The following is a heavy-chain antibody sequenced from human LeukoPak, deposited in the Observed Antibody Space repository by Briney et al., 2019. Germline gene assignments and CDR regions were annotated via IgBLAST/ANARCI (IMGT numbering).Heavy chain of an antibody. D-gene: IGHD3-22*01. CDR2: MSYDGSTK. Sequence: GGSLRLSCAASGFIFSTYGMHWVRHAPGKGLELVAVMSYDGSTKYYADSVKGRFTIPRDNSKNTLYLQMGSLRAEDMAVYYCARDYYDSSQAEGVFDYWGQGTLVTVSS. V-gene: IGHV3-30*03. J-gene: IGHJ4*02. CDR1: GFIFSTYG. CDR3: ARDYYDSSQAEGVFDY.